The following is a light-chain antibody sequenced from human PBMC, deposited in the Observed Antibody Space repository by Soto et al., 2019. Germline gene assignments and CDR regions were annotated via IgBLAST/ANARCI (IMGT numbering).Light chain of an antibody. CDR3: CSYAGSSWV. Sequence: QAVLTQPRSVSGSPGQSVTISCTGTSSDVGGYGYVSWYQQHSGKAPKLMIYDVTKRPSGVPDRFSGSRSGNTASLTISGLQTDDEADYYCCSYAGSSWVFGGGTKVTVL. CDR2: DVT. CDR1: SSDVGGYGY. J-gene: IGLJ3*02. V-gene: IGLV2-11*01.